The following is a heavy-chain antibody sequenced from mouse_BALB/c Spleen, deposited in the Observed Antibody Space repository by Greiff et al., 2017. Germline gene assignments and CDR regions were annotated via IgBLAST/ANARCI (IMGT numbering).Heavy chain of an antibody. CDR1: GYTFTDYA. J-gene: IGHJ4*01. CDR3: ARWATGNYYAMDY. Sequence: QVQLQQSGAELVRPGVSVKISCKGSGYTFTDYAMHWVKQSHAKSLEWIGVISTYYGDASYNQKFKGKATMTVDKSSSTAYMELARLTSEDSAIYYCARWATGNYYAMDYWGQGTSVTASS. CDR2: ISTYYGDA. V-gene: IGHV1S137*01.